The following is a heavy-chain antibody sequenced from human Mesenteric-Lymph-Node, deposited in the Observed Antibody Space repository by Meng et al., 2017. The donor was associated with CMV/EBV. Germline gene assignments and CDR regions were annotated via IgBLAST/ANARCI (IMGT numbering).Heavy chain of an antibody. D-gene: IGHD5-18*01. V-gene: IGHV4-31*03. CDR3: ARGITAMVTFDY. Sequence: CTVSGGSISSGGYYWSWIRQHPGKGLEWIGYIYYSGSTYYNPSLKRRVTISVDTSKNQFSLKLSSATAADTAVYYCARGITAMVTFDYWGQGTLVTVSS. CDR2: IYYSGST. CDR1: GGSISSGGYY. J-gene: IGHJ4*02.